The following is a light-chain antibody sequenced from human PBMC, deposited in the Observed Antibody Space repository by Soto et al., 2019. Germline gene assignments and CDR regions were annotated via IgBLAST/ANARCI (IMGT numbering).Light chain of an antibody. J-gene: IGKJ4*01. Sequence: AIPLTQSPSSLSASVGDRVTITCRASQGIASALAWYQQKPGKAPKLLIYDASNLESGVPSRFSGSGSGTDFALTISRLQPEDFATYYCQQFNNHLLTFGGGTKVEIK. V-gene: IGKV1D-13*01. CDR2: DAS. CDR3: QQFNNHLLT. CDR1: QGIASA.